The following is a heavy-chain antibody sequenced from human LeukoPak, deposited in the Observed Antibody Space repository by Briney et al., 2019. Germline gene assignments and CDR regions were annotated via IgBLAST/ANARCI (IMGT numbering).Heavy chain of an antibody. CDR1: GGSISNYY. CDR2: IYYSGKT. V-gene: IGHV4-59*01. J-gene: IGHJ4*02. Sequence: SETLSLTCTVSGGSISNYYWSWIRQPPGKGLEWIGYIYYSGKTKYNPSLESRVTISVDTSKNNFSLNLSPVTAADTAVYYCARHYFDSGSYPLDYWGQGTLVTSPQ. D-gene: IGHD3-10*01. CDR3: ARHYFDSGSYPLDY.